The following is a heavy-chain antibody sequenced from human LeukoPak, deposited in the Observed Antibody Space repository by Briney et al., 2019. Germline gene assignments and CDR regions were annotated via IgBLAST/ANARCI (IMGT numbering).Heavy chain of an antibody. CDR1: GDSMSSSRFS. CDR3: ARMVVDVTRWFDP. V-gene: IGHV4-30-2*01. J-gene: IGHJ5*02. CDR2: SYHGGST. D-gene: IGHD2-15*01. Sequence: SETLPLTCDVSGDSMSSSRFSWSWLRQPPGKGLEWIGYSYHGGSTHYNPSLQSRVTISVDRSKKQFSLNLHSVTAADTAVYYCARMVVDVTRWFDPWGQGTLVTVSS.